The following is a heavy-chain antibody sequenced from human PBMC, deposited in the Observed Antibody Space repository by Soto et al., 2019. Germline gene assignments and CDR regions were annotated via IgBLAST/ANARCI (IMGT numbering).Heavy chain of an antibody. CDR1: GFTFDDYT. J-gene: IGHJ6*02. CDR3: AKDMVCSSTSCPDYYYYGMDV. Sequence: GGSLRLSCAASGFTFDDYTMHWVRQAPGKGLEWVSLISWDGGSTYYADSVKGRFTISRDNSKNSLYLQMNSLRTEDTALYYCAKDMVCSSTSCPDYYYYGMDVWGQGTTVTVSS. D-gene: IGHD2-2*01. V-gene: IGHV3-43*01. CDR2: ISWDGGST.